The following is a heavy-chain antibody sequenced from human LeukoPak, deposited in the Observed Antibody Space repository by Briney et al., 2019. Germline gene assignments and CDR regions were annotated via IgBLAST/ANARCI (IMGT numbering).Heavy chain of an antibody. CDR3: AKTASSSWGYFDY. D-gene: IGHD6-13*01. Sequence: PGGSLRLSCAASGFTFSSYAMHWVRQAPGKGLEWVAVISYDGSNKYYADSVKGRFTISRDNSKNTLYLQMNSLRAEDTAVYYCAKTASSSWGYFDYWGQGTLVTVSS. J-gene: IGHJ4*02. CDR2: ISYDGSNK. V-gene: IGHV3-30-3*02. CDR1: GFTFSSYA.